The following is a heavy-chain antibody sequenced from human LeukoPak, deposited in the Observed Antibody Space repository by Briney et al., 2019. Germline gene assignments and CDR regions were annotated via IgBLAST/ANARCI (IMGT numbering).Heavy chain of an antibody. Sequence: GGSLRLSCAASGFTFSSYAMSWVRQAPGKGLEWVSAISGSGGSTYYAVSVKGRFTISRDDSKSTLYLQMNSLRAEDTAVYYCAKDRVSFEYYYYMDVWGKGTTVTVSS. CDR3: AKDRVSFEYYYYMDV. J-gene: IGHJ6*03. CDR1: GFTFSSYA. CDR2: ISGSGGST. V-gene: IGHV3-23*01. D-gene: IGHD2/OR15-2a*01.